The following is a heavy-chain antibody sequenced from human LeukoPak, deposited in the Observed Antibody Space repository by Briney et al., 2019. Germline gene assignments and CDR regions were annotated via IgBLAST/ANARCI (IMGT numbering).Heavy chain of an antibody. V-gene: IGHV4-38-2*02. CDR2: IFHSGRT. CDR1: GYSISSGFY. D-gene: IGHD1-26*01. Sequence: PSETLSLTCSVSGYSISSGFYWGWIRQPPGKGLEWIGSIFHSGRTYYNSSVKSRVTISVDTSKNQFSLQLNSVTPEDTAVYYCARDYGTFDYWGQGTLVTVSS. CDR3: ARDYGTFDY. J-gene: IGHJ4*02.